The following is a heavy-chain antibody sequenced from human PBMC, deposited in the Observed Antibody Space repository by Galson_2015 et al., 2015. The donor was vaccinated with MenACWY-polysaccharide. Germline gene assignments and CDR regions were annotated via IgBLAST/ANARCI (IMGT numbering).Heavy chain of an antibody. V-gene: IGHV3-9*01. Sequence: SLRLSCAASGFTFDDYAMHWVRQAPGKGLEWVSGISWNSGSIGYADSVKGRFTISRDNAKNSLYLQMNSLRAEDTALYYCAKDMGGRPAAFYYYYYGMDVSGQGTTVTVSS. CDR1: GFTFDDYA. CDR2: ISWNSGSI. D-gene: IGHD3-16*01. CDR3: AKDMGGRPAAFYYYYYGMDV. J-gene: IGHJ6*02.